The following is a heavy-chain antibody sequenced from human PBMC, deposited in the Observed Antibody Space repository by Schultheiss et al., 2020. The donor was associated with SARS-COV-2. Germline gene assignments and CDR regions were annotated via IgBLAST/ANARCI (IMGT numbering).Heavy chain of an antibody. CDR2: INAGNGNT. CDR3: ARGLVYYYGSGSPGSNWFDP. V-gene: IGHV1-3*01. CDR1: GYTFTSYA. D-gene: IGHD3-10*01. Sequence: ASVKVSCKASGYTFTSYAMHWVRQAPGQRLEWMGWINAGNGNTKYSQKFQGRVTITRDTSASTAYMELSSLRSEDTAVYYCARGLVYYYGSGSPGSNWFDPWGQGTLVTVSS. J-gene: IGHJ5*02.